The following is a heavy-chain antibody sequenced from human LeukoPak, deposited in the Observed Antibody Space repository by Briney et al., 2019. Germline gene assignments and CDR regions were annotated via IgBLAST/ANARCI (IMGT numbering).Heavy chain of an antibody. J-gene: IGHJ5*02. Sequence: GGSLRLSCAASGFTFSSYSLNWVRQAPGKGLEWVSVIYSGGSTYYADSVKGRFTISRDNSKNTLYLQMNSLRAEDTAVYYCARDSMVRGVGIGFDPWGQGTLVTVSS. CDR3: ARDSMVRGVGIGFDP. D-gene: IGHD3-10*01. CDR1: GFTFSSYS. CDR2: IYSGGST. V-gene: IGHV3-66*01.